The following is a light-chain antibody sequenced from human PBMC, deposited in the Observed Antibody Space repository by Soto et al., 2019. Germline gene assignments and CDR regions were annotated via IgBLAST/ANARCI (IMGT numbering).Light chain of an antibody. Sequence: DIVMTQSPDSLAVSLGERATINCKSSQSVLYSSNNKNYLAWYQQKPGQPPKLLIYWASTRESGVPDRVVGSGSGTDFTLTISSLQAEDVAVYYCQQYYGTPYTFGQGTKLEIK. CDR1: QSVLYSSNNKNY. CDR2: WAS. CDR3: QQYYGTPYT. J-gene: IGKJ2*01. V-gene: IGKV4-1*01.